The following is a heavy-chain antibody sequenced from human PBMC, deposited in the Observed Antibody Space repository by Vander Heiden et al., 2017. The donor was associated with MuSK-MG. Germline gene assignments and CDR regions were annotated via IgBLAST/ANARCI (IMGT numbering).Heavy chain of an antibody. V-gene: IGHV4-39*05. D-gene: IGHD2-21*01. CDR1: GGSLSRRSSS. J-gene: IGHJ3*02. CDR3: AVVVVKARRWFSGSGSHAFDI. Sequence: QLQLPDSGPGLVTPSEPPSLPCTVSGGSLSRRSSSWGGIRQPPGKGREWSGSIYYSGSTYYNPSLKSRVTISVDTSKNQCPLRLSSVTAADTAVYYCAVVVVKARRWFSGSGSHAFDIWGQGTMVTVSS. CDR2: IYYSGST.